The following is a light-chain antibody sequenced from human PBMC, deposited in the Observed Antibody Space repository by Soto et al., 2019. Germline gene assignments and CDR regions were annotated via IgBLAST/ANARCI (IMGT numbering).Light chain of an antibody. CDR2: GAS. Sequence: IVLTQSPGTLSLSPGERATLSCRASQSFASSFLAWYQQKPGQAPRLLIYGASNRATGIPDRFSGGGSGTDFTLTITGLEREDFGVYYCQQYGSSPGTFGQGTKGDIK. V-gene: IGKV3-20*01. J-gene: IGKJ1*01. CDR3: QQYGSSPGT. CDR1: QSFASSF.